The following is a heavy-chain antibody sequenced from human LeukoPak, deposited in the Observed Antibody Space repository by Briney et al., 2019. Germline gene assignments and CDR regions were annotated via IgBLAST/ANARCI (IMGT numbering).Heavy chain of an antibody. J-gene: IGHJ2*01. D-gene: IGHD2-2*01. V-gene: IGHV3-74*01. CDR1: GFTFSDSW. CDR2: MNGDVSTI. CDR3: VSGTSYWYGVDY. Sequence: GGSLRLSCAASGFTFSDSWMHWVRQAPGKGLGWVSYMNGDVSTISHADSVKGRFTMSRDNAKYTLHLQMSRLRDDDTAVYFCVSGTSYWYGVDYGGRGTLVTVSS.